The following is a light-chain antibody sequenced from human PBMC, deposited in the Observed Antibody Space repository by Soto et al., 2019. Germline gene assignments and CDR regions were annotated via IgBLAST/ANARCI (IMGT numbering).Light chain of an antibody. CDR3: LQRTDWPPVYT. V-gene: IGKV3-11*01. CDR2: DVS. Sequence: EIVLTQSPVTLSLSPGERATLSCRASQSVSSFLAWYQQKPGQPPRLLICDVSHRAAGIPARFSGSGSGTDFTLTISSLEPEDFAVYHCLQRTDWPPVYTFGQGTKLEIK. J-gene: IGKJ2*01. CDR1: QSVSSF.